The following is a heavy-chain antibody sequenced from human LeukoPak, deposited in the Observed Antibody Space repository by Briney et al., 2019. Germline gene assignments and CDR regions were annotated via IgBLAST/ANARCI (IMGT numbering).Heavy chain of an antibody. V-gene: IGHV3-64D*09. J-gene: IGHJ1*01. CDR3: VKGSGGSYYDSSGYYYREYFQH. Sequence: PGGSLRLSCSASGFTFSSYAMHWVRQAPGKGLEYVSAISSNGGSTYYADSVKGRFTISRDNSKNTLYLQMSSLRAEDTAVYYCVKGSGGSYYDSSGYYYREYFQHWGQGTLVTVSS. CDR1: GFTFSSYA. D-gene: IGHD3-22*01. CDR2: ISSNGGST.